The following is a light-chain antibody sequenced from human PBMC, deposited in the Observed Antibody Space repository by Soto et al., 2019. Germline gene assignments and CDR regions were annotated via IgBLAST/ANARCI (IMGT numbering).Light chain of an antibody. Sequence: EIVLTQSPATLSVSQGERVTLSCRASQSVSSDLAWYQQKPGQSPRLLIYDASTRATGIPARFSGSGSGTEFTLTISSLQSEDSALYYCQQYSAWLLWTFGQGTKVEVK. J-gene: IGKJ1*01. CDR3: QQYSAWLLWT. CDR2: DAS. CDR1: QSVSSD. V-gene: IGKV3D-15*01.